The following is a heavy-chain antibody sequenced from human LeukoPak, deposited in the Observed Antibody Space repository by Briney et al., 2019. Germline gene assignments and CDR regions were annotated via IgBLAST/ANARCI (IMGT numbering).Heavy chain of an antibody. CDR2: ISGSGGRT. D-gene: IGHD3-9*01. V-gene: IGHV3-23*01. CDR1: GFTFSSYA. Sequence: GGSLRLSCAASGFTFSSYAMSWVRQAPGKGLEWVSNISGSGGRTHYADSVKGRFTISRDNSKNTLYLQMNSLRVEDTAVYYCAAVGSYYDILTGYYSSDYWGQATLVTVSS. CDR3: AAVGSYYDILTGYYSSDY. J-gene: IGHJ4*02.